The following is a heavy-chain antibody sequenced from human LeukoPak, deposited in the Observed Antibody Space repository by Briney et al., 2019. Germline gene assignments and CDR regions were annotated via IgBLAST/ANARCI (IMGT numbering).Heavy chain of an antibody. Sequence: ASVKVSCKASGYTFNNFDIDWIRQAPGQGLEWMGWMNPNSGNTGYAQKFQGRVTMTRDTSISTAYMELSSLRSEDTAVYYCARMSYYDSSGDNWFDPWGQGTLVTVSS. CDR1: GYTFNNFD. CDR3: ARMSYYDSSGDNWFDP. CDR2: MNPNSGNT. V-gene: IGHV1-8*02. J-gene: IGHJ5*02. D-gene: IGHD3-22*01.